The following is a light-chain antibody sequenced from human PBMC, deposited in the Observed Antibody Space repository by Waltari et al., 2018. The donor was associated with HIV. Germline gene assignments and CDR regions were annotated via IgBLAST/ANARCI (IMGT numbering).Light chain of an antibody. V-gene: IGLV1-47*01. CDR2: RND. Sequence: QSVLTQPPSASGTPGQRVTISCSGSSSSIGSNFVYWYQQLPGTAPKLLIVRNDHRPSGVPDRFSGSKSGTSASLAISGLRSEDEADYYCSAWDNGLINWVFGGGTKLTVL. CDR3: SAWDNGLINWV. J-gene: IGLJ3*02. CDR1: SSSIGSNF.